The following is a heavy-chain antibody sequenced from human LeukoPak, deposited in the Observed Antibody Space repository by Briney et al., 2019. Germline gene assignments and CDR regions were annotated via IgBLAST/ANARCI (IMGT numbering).Heavy chain of an antibody. V-gene: IGHV3-21*01. Sequence: GGSLRLSCAAPGFTFSSYSMNWVRQAPGKGLEWVSSISSSSSYIYYADSVKGRFTISRDNAKNSLYLQMNSLRAEDTAVYYCARDGAYCSGGSCYSSYYFDYWGQGTLVTVSS. J-gene: IGHJ4*02. CDR3: ARDGAYCSGGSCYSSYYFDY. D-gene: IGHD2-15*01. CDR1: GFTFSSYS. CDR2: ISSSSSYI.